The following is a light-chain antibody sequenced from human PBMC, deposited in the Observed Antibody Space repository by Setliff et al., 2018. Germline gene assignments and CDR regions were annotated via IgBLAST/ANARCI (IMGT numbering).Light chain of an antibody. J-gene: IGLJ2*01. CDR2: DVS. CDR3: SSYTSSSTPGVV. V-gene: IGLV2-14*01. Sequence: QSALAQPASVSGSPGQSITISRTGTSSDVGGYNYVSWYQQHPGKAPKLMIYDVSKRPSGVSNRSSGSKSGNTASLTISGLQAEDEADYYCSSYTSSSTPGVVFGGGTKVTVL. CDR1: SSDVGGYNY.